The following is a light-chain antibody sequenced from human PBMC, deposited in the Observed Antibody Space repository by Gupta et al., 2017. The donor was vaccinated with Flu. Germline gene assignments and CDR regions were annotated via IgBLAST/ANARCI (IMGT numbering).Light chain of an antibody. CDR2: GAS. CDR1: QSVSSN. V-gene: IGKV3-15*01. J-gene: IGKJ1*01. CDR3: QRENKWPPT. Sequence: EIVMTQSPATLSVSPGERATLSCRASQSVSSNLAWYQHKPGQAPRLLIYGASTRATGIPARFNGSESGTEFRLTISSLQSQDFAVYYCQRENKWPPTFGQGTKVEIK.